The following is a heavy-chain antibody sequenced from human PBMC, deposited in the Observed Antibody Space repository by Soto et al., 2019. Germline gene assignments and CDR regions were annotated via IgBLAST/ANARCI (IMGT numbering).Heavy chain of an antibody. CDR2: IMPLFGTP. Sequence: QVQLVQSGAEVKKPGSSVKVSCKASGGIFSTYAISWLRQAPGQGLEWMGGIMPLFGTPNYAQRFQGRVNITADGSTSTAYMELSRLRSEDTAVYYCARDRDDYGSGNYYNRIDFWGQGTLVTVSS. CDR1: GGIFSTYA. J-gene: IGHJ4*02. D-gene: IGHD3-10*01. CDR3: ARDRDDYGSGNYYNRIDF. V-gene: IGHV1-69*01.